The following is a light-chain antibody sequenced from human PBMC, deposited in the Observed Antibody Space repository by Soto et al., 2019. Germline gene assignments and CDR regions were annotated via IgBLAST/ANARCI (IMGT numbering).Light chain of an antibody. CDR1: QSLSSNS. J-gene: IGKJ5*01. CDR2: GAS. Sequence: EIVLTQSPGILSLSPGERASLSCGASQSLSSNSLAWYQQKPGQAPRLLIYGASSRATGIPDRFSGTGSETDFTLTINRLEPEDFAVYYCQQYENSPITFGQGTRLEIK. CDR3: QQYENSPIT. V-gene: IGKV3-20*01.